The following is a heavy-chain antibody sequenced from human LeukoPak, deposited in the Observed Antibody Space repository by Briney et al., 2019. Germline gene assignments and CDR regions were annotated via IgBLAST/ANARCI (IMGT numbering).Heavy chain of an antibody. CDR1: GFTFSSYA. CDR3: ARDAGYCSGGSCYPGQFDY. J-gene: IGHJ4*02. CDR2: ISYDGSNK. V-gene: IGHV3-30-3*01. D-gene: IGHD2-15*01. Sequence: GGSLRLSCAASGFTFSSYAMHWVRQAPGKGLEGVAVISYDGSNKYYADSVKGRFTISRDNSKNTLYLQMNSLRAEDTAVYYCARDAGYCSGGSCYPGQFDYWGQGTLVTVSS.